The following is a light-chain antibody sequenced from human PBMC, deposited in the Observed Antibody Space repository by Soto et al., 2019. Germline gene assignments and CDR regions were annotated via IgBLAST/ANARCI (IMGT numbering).Light chain of an antibody. CDR2: DVS. CDR3: QQRTTWPT. J-gene: IGKJ4*01. CDR1: QSVTSS. V-gene: IGKV3-11*01. Sequence: EMVLTQSPATLSLSPGDIATLSCRASQSVTSSLAWFQQKPGQAPRLLIYDVSRRATAIPARFSGSGSGTDFTLTISSLEPEDFAVYYCQQRTTWPTFGGGTKVEIK.